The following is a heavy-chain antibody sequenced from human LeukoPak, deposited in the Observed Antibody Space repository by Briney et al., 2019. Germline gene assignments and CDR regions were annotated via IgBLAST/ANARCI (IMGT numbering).Heavy chain of an antibody. V-gene: IGHV4-31*03. CDR3: ARDWGYCSGGSCYSALRFQH. J-gene: IGHJ1*01. D-gene: IGHD2-15*01. CDR2: IYYSGST. CDR1: GGSISSGGYY. Sequence: SETLSLTCTVSGGSISSGGYYWSWIRQHPGKGLEWIGYIYYSGSTYYNPSLKSRVTISVDTSKNQFSLKLSSVTAADTAVYYCARDWGYCSGGSCYSALRFQHWGQGTLVTVSS.